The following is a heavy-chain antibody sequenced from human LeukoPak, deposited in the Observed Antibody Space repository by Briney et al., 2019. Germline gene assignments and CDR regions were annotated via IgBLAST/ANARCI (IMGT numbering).Heavy chain of an antibody. D-gene: IGHD1-26*01. J-gene: IGHJ3*02. Sequence: GASVKVSCKASGYTFTMYYIHWVRQAPGQGLEWMGWLNANNGDTSYSQRFQGRVSMTRDTSINTAFMDLSRLTSDDTAVYYCARLGQVILPNDAFDIWGQGTMVSVSS. V-gene: IGHV1-2*02. CDR3: ARLGQVILPNDAFDI. CDR2: LNANNGDT. CDR1: GYTFTMYY.